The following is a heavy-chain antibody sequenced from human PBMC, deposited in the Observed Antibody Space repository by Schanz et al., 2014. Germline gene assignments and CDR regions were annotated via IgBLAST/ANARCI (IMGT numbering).Heavy chain of an antibody. CDR2: IDHSGNT. D-gene: IGHD2-8*02. Sequence: QVQLQESGPGLVKPSGTLSLTCAVSGASISSSNWWSWVRQPPGKGLEWIGEIDHSGNTNYNASLKSRVTISVDKSKNQFSLKVRSVSAADTAVYYGARDSLRGATGGCGMDVWGQGTTXTASS. V-gene: IGHV4-4*02. J-gene: IGHJ6*02. CDR1: GASISSSNW. CDR3: ARDSLRGATGGCGMDV.